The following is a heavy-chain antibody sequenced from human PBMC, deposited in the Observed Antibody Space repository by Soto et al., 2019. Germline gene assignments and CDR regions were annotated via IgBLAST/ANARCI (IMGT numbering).Heavy chain of an antibody. CDR3: ARTRRYCSGGSCAPYYWYYYRDV. CDR2: IWYDGSNK. CDR1: GFTFSSYG. D-gene: IGHD2-15*01. J-gene: IGHJ6*03. Sequence: QVQLVESGGGVVQPGRSLRLSCAASGFTFSSYGMHWVRQAPGKGLEWVAVIWYDGSNKYYADSVKGRFTICRDNSRKVLHQQMNSMRTEETAVYYCARTRRYCSGGSCAPYYWYYYRDVGGKGTTVTVSS. V-gene: IGHV3-33*01.